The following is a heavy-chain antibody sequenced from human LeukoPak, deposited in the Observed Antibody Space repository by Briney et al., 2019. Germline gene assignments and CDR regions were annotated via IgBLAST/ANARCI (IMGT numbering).Heavy chain of an antibody. J-gene: IGHJ5*01. CDR2: ISSSGSTI. D-gene: IGHD3-10*01. Sequence: GGTLRLSCAASGFTFSDYYMSWIPQAPGKGLEWVSYISSSGSTIYYADSVKGRFTISRDNAKNSLYLQMNSVRAEETGVYYCARGYYGSGKILAWGQGTLVTVSS. CDR1: GFTFSDYY. CDR3: ARGYYGSGKILA. V-gene: IGHV3-11*01.